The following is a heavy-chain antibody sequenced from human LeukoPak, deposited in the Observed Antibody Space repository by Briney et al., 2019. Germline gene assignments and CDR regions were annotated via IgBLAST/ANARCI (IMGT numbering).Heavy chain of an antibody. J-gene: IGHJ4*02. CDR2: ISTYNGDT. Sequence: ASVKVSCKASGYTFTTYGISWLRQAPGQGLEWMAWISTYNGDTNYAQKLQGRLTLTTDTSTSTVYMELRSLRSDDTALYYCARRGSVDTPMSNWEWWYWGQGTLVTVSS. V-gene: IGHV1-18*01. D-gene: IGHD5-18*01. CDR1: GYTFTTYG. CDR3: ARRGSVDTPMSNWEWWY.